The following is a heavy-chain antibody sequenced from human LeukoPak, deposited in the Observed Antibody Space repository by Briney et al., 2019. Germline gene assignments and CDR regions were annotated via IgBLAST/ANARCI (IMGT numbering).Heavy chain of an antibody. Sequence: ASVKVSCKASGDTFTTYDINWVRQATGQGLEWMGWMNFNSGNTDYAQKLQGRVTMTRDTSTSTVYMELSSLRSEDTAVYYCARDRSGVGIGDYWGQGTLVTVSS. J-gene: IGHJ4*02. D-gene: IGHD2-21*01. CDR1: GDTFTTYD. CDR3: ARDRSGVGIGDY. V-gene: IGHV1-8*01. CDR2: MNFNSGNT.